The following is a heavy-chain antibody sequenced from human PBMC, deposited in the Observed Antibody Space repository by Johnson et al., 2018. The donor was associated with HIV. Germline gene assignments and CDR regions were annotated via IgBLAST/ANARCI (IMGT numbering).Heavy chain of an antibody. J-gene: IGHJ3*02. V-gene: IGHV3-66*01. Sequence: MQLVESGGGLVQPGGSLRLSCAASGFTVSRNYMSWVRQAPGKGLEWVSIIFSGGSTYYADSVMGRFTVSRDNSKNALYLQMHSLTAEDTALYYCARDQSSSWPGDAFDIWGQGTLVTVSS. CDR2: IFSGGST. D-gene: IGHD6-13*01. CDR1: GFTVSRNY. CDR3: ARDQSSSWPGDAFDI.